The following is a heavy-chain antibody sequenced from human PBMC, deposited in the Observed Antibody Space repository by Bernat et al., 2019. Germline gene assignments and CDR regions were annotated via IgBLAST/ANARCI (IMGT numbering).Heavy chain of an antibody. J-gene: IGHJ4*02. CDR2: TNTDGRST. D-gene: IGHD2-15*01. V-gene: IGHV3-74*01. Sequence: EVHLVESGGGLVQPGGSLRLSCAASGSTFSRYWMHWVRQAPGMRLVWVSCTNTDGRSTGHADSVKGRLTVTRDKAKSTLYLQMSSLRAKDTAVYYGVARFPRGGGSWEPSDSWGRGILVTVSS. CDR3: VARFPRGGGSWEPSDS. CDR1: GSTFSRYW.